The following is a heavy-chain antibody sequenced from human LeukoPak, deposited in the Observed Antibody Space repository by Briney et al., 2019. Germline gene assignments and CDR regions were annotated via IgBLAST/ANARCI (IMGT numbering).Heavy chain of an antibody. J-gene: IGHJ4*02. V-gene: IGHV3-30-3*01. CDR3: AKVKPYCGGDCYFLDY. Sequence: PGGSLRLSCAASGFTFSSYAMHWVRQAPGKGLEWVAVISYDGSNKYYADSVKGRFTISRDNSKNTLYLQMNNLRAEDTAVYYCAKVKPYCGGDCYFLDYWGQGTLVTVSS. D-gene: IGHD2-21*02. CDR2: ISYDGSNK. CDR1: GFTFSSYA.